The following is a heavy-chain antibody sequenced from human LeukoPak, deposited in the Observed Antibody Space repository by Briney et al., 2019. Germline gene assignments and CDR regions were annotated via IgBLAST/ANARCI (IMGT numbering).Heavy chain of an antibody. CDR3: ARSRLRTPYGDYDC. V-gene: IGHV4-30-4*01. CDR2: IYYSGST. D-gene: IGHD4-17*01. CDR1: GGSISSGDYY. Sequence: PSETLSLTCTVSGGSISSGDYYWSWIRQPPGKGLEWIGYIYYSGSTYYNPSLKSRVTISVDRSKNQFSLKLSSVTAADTAVYYCARSRLRTPYGDYDCWGQGTLVTVSS. J-gene: IGHJ4*02.